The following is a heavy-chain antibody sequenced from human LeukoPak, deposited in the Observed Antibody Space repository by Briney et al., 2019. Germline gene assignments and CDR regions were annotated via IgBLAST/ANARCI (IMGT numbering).Heavy chain of an antibody. J-gene: IGHJ6*02. Sequence: SGTLSLTCAVSGGSINSNYWWTWVRQSPGKGLEWIGEIYHTGSVNYNLSLKSRVTISVDTSKNQFSLKLSSVTAADTAVYYCARLWGMDVWGQGTTVTVSS. CDR2: IYHTGSV. V-gene: IGHV4-4*02. CDR3: ARLWGMDV. CDR1: GGSINSNYW.